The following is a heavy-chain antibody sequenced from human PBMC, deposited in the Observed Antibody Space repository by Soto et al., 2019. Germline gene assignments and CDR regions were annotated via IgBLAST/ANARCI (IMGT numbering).Heavy chain of an antibody. CDR3: ARGVTAGVDY. Sequence: ASVKVSCKASGYSFTGLDINWVRQTTGQGLEWMGWMEPSSGRTGYAQKFQGRVTMTRDTSINTAYMELSSLTSDDTAFYYCARGVTAGVDYWGQGTLVTVSS. D-gene: IGHD1-26*01. CDR1: GYSFTGLD. J-gene: IGHJ4*02. V-gene: IGHV1-8*01. CDR2: MEPSSGRT.